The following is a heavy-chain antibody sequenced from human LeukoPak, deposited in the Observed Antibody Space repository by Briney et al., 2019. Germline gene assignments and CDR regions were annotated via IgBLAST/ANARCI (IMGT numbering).Heavy chain of an antibody. J-gene: IGHJ4*02. CDR3: ARNTMGAFSAFDY. CDR1: GGSISSGSYY. V-gene: IGHV4-61*02. CDR2: IYTSGST. Sequence: SETLSLTCTVSGGSISSGSYYWSWIRQPAGKGLEWIGRIYTSGSTNYNPSLKSRVTISVDTSKNQFSLKLSSVTAADTAVYYCARNTMGAFSAFDYWGQGTLISVSS. D-gene: IGHD1-26*01.